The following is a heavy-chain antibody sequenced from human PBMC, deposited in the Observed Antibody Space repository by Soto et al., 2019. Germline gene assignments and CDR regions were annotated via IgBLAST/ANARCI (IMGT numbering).Heavy chain of an antibody. CDR3: ARVPETIAVAHGFFDL. CDR1: GDSVSSNSAA. Sequence: SQTLSLTCAISGDSVSSNSAAWNWIRQSPSRGLEWLGRTYYRSKWYNDYAVSVKSRITINPDTSKNQFSLQLNSVTPEDTAVYYCARVPETIAVAHGFFDLWGRGTLVIVSS. D-gene: IGHD6-19*01. V-gene: IGHV6-1*01. J-gene: IGHJ2*01. CDR2: TYYRSKWYN.